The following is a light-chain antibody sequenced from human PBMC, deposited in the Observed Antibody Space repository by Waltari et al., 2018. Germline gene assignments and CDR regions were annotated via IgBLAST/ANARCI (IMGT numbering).Light chain of an antibody. CDR3: ASWDDSLSVGV. J-gene: IGLJ3*02. CDR1: ISNLGTNY. CDR2: RDN. V-gene: IGLV1-47*01. Sequence: QSVLTQPPSASGTPGQRVTIPCSGSISNLGTNYVYWYQQFPGTAPKLLIQRDNPRPSGGPDRYSGSKSGTSASLAISGLRSEDEADYYCASWDDSLSVGVFGGGTKLTVL.